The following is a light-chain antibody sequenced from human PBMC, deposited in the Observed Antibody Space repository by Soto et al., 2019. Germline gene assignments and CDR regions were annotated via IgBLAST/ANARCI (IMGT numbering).Light chain of an antibody. CDR2: DAS. J-gene: IGKJ1*01. Sequence: ETVLTQSPAILSLSPVERATLSCRASQSVSSYLAWYQQKPGQAPRLLIYDASNRATGVPTRFSGSGSGTDFTLTISRLEPEDFAVYYCQQYGSSPAETFGQGTKVDIK. CDR1: QSVSSY. V-gene: IGKV3-20*01. CDR3: QQYGSSPAET.